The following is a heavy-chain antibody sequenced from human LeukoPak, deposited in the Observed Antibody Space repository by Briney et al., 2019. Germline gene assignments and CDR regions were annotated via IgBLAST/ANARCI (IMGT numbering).Heavy chain of an antibody. CDR3: ARHPTIYYYDSSGYPTYFDY. V-gene: IGHV4-39*01. Sequence: PSETLSLTCAVYGGSFSGYYWGWIRQPPGKGLEWIGSIYYSGSTYYNPSLKSRVTISVDTSKNQFSLKLSSVTAADTAVYYCARHPTIYYYDSSGYPTYFDYWGQGTLVTVSS. CDR2: IYYSGST. D-gene: IGHD3-22*01. J-gene: IGHJ4*02. CDR1: GGSFSGYY.